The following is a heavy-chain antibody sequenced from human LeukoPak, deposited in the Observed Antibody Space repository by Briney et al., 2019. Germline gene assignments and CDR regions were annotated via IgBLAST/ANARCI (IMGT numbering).Heavy chain of an antibody. D-gene: IGHD6-13*01. CDR3: ARPIAAAGS. Sequence: PGGSLRLSCAASGFTFSSYWMTWVRQAPGKGLEWVASIKPDGSEKYYVDSVKGRFTISRDNAKNSLYLQMNSLGAEDTAVYYCARPIAAAGSWGQGTLVTVSS. J-gene: IGHJ4*02. V-gene: IGHV3-7*03. CDR1: GFTFSSYW. CDR2: IKPDGSEK.